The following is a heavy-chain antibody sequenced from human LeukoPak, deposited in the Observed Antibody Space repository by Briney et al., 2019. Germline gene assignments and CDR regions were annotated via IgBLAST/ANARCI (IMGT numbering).Heavy chain of an antibody. D-gene: IGHD1-26*01. Sequence: GGSLRLSCAASGFTFSSYWMSWVRQAPGKGLEWVANIKQDGSEKYYVDSVKGRFTISRDNAKNSLYLQMNSLRAEDTAVYYCACSDWEDSPTWFDPWGQGTLVTVSS. CDR3: ACSDWEDSPTWFDP. CDR2: IKQDGSEK. V-gene: IGHV3-7*01. CDR1: GFTFSSYW. J-gene: IGHJ5*02.